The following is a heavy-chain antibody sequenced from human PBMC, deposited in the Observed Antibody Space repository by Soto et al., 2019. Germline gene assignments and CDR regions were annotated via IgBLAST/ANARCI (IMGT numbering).Heavy chain of an antibody. D-gene: IGHD2-15*01. CDR2: IIPIFGTA. Sequence: SVKDSCKASGGTFSNYAISWVRQAPGQGLEWMGGIIPIFGTANYAQKFQGRVTITADESTSTAYMELSSLRSEDTAVYYCARESRYCSGGSCYFLPGIDYWGQGTLVTVSS. V-gene: IGHV1-69*13. CDR1: GGTFSNYA. J-gene: IGHJ4*02. CDR3: ARESRYCSGGSCYFLPGIDY.